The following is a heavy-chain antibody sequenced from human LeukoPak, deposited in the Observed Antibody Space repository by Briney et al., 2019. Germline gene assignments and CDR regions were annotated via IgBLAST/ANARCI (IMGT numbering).Heavy chain of an antibody. D-gene: IGHD5-18*01. CDR3: ARVRDTAMVPATDY. CDR1: GFTFSDYY. Sequence: KSGGSLRLSCAASGFTFSDYYMSWIRQAPGKGLEWIGSIYHSGSTYYNPSLKSRVTISVDTSKNQFSLKLSSVTAADTAVYYCARVRDTAMVPATDYWGQGTLVTVSS. CDR2: IYHSGST. J-gene: IGHJ4*02. V-gene: IGHV4-38-2*01.